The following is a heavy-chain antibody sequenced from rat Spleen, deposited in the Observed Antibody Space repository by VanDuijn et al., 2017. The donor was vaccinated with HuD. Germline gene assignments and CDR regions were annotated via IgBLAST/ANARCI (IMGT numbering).Heavy chain of an antibody. CDR3: TRPPYNNHFDY. CDR2: ISYEGSST. D-gene: IGHD1-10*01. V-gene: IGHV5-22*01. J-gene: IGHJ2*01. CDR1: XXXFSXXY. Sequence: EVQLXXSGGGLXXXGRSXXLSCXASXXXFSXXYMAXXRQVPKKGLEWVASISYEGSSTYYGDSVKGRFTISRDNAKNTLYLQMNSLRSEDTATYYCTRPPYNNHFDYWGQGVMVTVSS.